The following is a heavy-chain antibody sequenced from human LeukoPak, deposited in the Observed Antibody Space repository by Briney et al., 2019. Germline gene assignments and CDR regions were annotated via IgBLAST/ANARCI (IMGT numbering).Heavy chain of an antibody. CDR1: GGSISSYY. D-gene: IGHD2-15*01. CDR3: ARVASRISGYYYGMDV. J-gene: IGHJ6*04. Sequence: SETLSLTCTVSGGSISSYYWSWIWQPPGKGLEWIGYTYYSGSTNYNPSLKSRVTISVDTSKNQFSLKLSSVTAADTAVYYCARVASRISGYYYGMDVWGKGTTVTVSS. V-gene: IGHV4-59*01. CDR2: TYYSGST.